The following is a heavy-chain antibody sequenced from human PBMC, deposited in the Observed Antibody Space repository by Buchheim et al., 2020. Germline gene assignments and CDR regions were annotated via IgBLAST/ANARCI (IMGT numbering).Heavy chain of an antibody. CDR2: IKQDGRET. V-gene: IGHV3-7*01. D-gene: IGHD1-26*01. CDR1: GFTFSSYW. Sequence: EVQLVESGGGLVQPGGSLRLSCAASGFTFSSYWMSWVRQSPGKGLEWVANIKQDGRETYYVDSVKGRFTISRDNAKNSLYLQMNSLRAEDTAVYYCAREGSDIVGATAEYGMDVWGQGTT. J-gene: IGHJ6*02. CDR3: AREGSDIVGATAEYGMDV.